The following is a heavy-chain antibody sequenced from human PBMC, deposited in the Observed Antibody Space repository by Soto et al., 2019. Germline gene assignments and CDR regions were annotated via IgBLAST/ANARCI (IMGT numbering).Heavy chain of an antibody. CDR3: ARDLQFYSDSSGYRDVFDI. D-gene: IGHD3-22*01. CDR1: GYIFTTYG. J-gene: IGHJ3*02. V-gene: IGHV1-18*01. CDR2: ISANNGNT. Sequence: QVQLVQSGTEVKKPGASVKVSCKASGYIFTTYGISWVRQAPGQGLEWMGWISANNGNTYYAQKFQGRVTMNPDTPTRTIYMGLRSLRSDDTAVYYCARDLQFYSDSSGYRDVFDIWGQGTKVTVSS.